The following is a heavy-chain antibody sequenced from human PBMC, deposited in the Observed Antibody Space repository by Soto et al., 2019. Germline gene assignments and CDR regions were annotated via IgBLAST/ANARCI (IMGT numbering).Heavy chain of an antibody. Sequence: GGSLRLSCAASGFTFSSYGMHWVRQAPGKGLEWVAVIWYDGSNKYYADSVKGRFTISRDNSKNTLYLQMNSLRAEDTAVYYCARDLSSGWYGPEYYFDYWGQGTLVTVSS. CDR1: GFTFSSYG. J-gene: IGHJ4*02. D-gene: IGHD6-19*01. CDR2: IWYDGSNK. V-gene: IGHV3-33*01. CDR3: ARDLSSGWYGPEYYFDY.